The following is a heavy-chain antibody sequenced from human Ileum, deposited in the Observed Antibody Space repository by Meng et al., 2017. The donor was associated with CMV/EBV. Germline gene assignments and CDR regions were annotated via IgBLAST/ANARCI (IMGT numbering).Heavy chain of an antibody. J-gene: IGHJ4*02. CDR1: GGSISGYH. Sequence: VQLQEAGPGLVKPSEPLSLTCTVSGGSISGYHWTWIRKPAGKGLEWIGRLRTSGTTDHNPSLKSRVTLSIDTSKNQFSLKLSSVTAADTAVYYCGRAGARGVPVDIWGQGTLVTVSS. V-gene: IGHV4-4*07. CDR3: GRAGARGVPVDI. D-gene: IGHD3-10*01. CDR2: LRTSGTT.